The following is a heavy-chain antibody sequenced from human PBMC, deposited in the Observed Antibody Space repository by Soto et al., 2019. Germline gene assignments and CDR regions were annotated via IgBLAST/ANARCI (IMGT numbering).Heavy chain of an antibody. CDR2: ISAYNGNT. CDR1: GYTFTSYG. V-gene: IGHV1-18*01. CDR3: ASGADGDY. D-gene: IGHD3-10*01. Sequence: QVQLVQSGAEVKKPGASVKVSCKASGYTFTSYGISWVRQAPGQGLEWMGWISAYNGNTNYAQKLQGRVTLPTTTSTSTGSTELRGLRSGDTAAYYCASGADGDYWGQGTLVTVSS. J-gene: IGHJ4*02.